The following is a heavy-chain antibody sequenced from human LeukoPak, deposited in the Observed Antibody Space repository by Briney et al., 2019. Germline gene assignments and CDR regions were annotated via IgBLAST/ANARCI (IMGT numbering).Heavy chain of an antibody. CDR2: INPNSGGT. V-gene: IGHV1-2*02. CDR1: GYTFTGYY. J-gene: IGHJ6*02. Sequence: ASVKVSCKASGYTFTGYYMHWVRQAPGQGLEWMGWINPNSGGTNYAQKFQGRVTMTRNTSISTAYMELSSLRSEDTAVYYCAREREHYYYGMDVWGQGTTVTVSS. CDR3: AREREHYYYGMDV.